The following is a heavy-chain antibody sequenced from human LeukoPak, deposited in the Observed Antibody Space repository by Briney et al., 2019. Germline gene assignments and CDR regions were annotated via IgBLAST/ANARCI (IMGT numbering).Heavy chain of an antibody. CDR2: IYYSGST. V-gene: IGHV4-39*01. CDR3: ARHYGP. J-gene: IGHJ4*02. CDR1: GGSISGSSYY. Sequence: SETLSLTCTVSGGSISGSSYYWGWLRQPPGKGLEWIGSIYYSGSTYYNPSLKSRVTISVDTSKNQFSLKLNSVTATDTVVYYCARHYGPWGQGTLVTVSS. D-gene: IGHD3-10*01.